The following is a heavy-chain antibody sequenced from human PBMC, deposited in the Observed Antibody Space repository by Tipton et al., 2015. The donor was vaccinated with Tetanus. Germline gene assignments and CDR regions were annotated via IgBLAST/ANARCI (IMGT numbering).Heavy chain of an antibody. CDR1: GFTFSDYY. J-gene: IGHJ5*02. CDR2: ISSSGGTI. D-gene: IGHD2-15*01. Sequence: SLRLSCAASGFTFSDYYMSWIRQAPGKGLEWVSYISSSGGTIYYADSVKGRFTISRDNAKNSLYLQMNSLRAEDTAVYYCAREWAYCSGGSCYNWFDPWGQGTLVTVSS. CDR3: AREWAYCSGGSCYNWFDP. V-gene: IGHV3-11*01.